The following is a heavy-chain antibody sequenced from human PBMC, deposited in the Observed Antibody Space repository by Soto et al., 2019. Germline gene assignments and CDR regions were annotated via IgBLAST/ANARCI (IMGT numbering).Heavy chain of an antibody. CDR2: IKSKTDGGTT. V-gene: IGHV3-15*07. J-gene: IGHJ6*02. CDR1: GFPFSNAW. D-gene: IGHD3-16*01. CDR3: TTDGLGTVYYGMDV. Sequence: GGSLILSCAASGFPFSNAWMNWVRQAPGKGLEWVGRIKSKTDGGTTDYAAPVKGRFTISRDDSKNTLYLQMNSLKTEDTAVYYCTTDGLGTVYYGMDVWGQGTTVTVSS.